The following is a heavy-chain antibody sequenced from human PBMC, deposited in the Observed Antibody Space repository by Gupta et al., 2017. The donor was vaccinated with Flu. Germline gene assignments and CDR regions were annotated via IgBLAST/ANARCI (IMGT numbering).Heavy chain of an antibody. CDR3: AKDAPPYDSSGYWGLFDY. CDR2: ISDDGSNK. J-gene: IGHJ4*02. Sequence: QVQLVESGGGVVQPGRSLRLSCAASGFTFSSYVMPWVRQAPGKGLEWVAVISDDGSNKYYADSVKGRFTISRDNSKNTLYLQRNSLRAEDTAVYYCAKDAPPYDSSGYWGLFDYWGQGTLVTVSS. CDR1: GFTFSSYV. D-gene: IGHD3-22*01. V-gene: IGHV3-30*18.